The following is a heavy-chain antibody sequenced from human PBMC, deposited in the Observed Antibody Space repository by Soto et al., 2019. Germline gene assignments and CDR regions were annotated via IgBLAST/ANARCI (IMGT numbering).Heavy chain of an antibody. J-gene: IGHJ6*02. CDR2: ILPIFPTP. V-gene: IGHV1-69*12. Sequence: QVQLVQSGAEVKKPGSSVTVSCKASGGTFGNSAISWVRQAPGQGLEWMGGILPIFPTPDYAQKFQGRVTITADESATTACMELTSLRSEATAVYFWERDKDRQQLGGKYYSGMDVWGQGTTVTVSS. D-gene: IGHD3-3*02. CDR3: ERDKDRQQLGGKYYSGMDV. CDR1: GGTFGNSA.